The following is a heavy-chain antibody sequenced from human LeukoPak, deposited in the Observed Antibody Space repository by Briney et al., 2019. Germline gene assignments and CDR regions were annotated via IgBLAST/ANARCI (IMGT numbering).Heavy chain of an antibody. CDR1: GYTFTNYA. V-gene: IGHV7-4-1*02. Sequence: ASVKVSCKASGYTFTNYAMNWVRQAPGQGLEWMGWIHPNTGDPTYAQGFTGRFVFSLDTSVSTTYLQISSLKAEDTAVYYCAGGYDSSSFDYWGQGTLVTVSS. D-gene: IGHD3-22*01. J-gene: IGHJ4*02. CDR3: AGGYDSSSFDY. CDR2: IHPNTGDP.